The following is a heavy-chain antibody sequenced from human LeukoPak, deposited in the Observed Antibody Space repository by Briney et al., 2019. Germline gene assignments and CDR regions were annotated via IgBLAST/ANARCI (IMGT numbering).Heavy chain of an antibody. CDR2: INPDNCVT. V-gene: IGHV1-2*02. J-gene: IGHJ4*02. CDR1: GYTFTGYY. D-gene: IGHD3-9*01. CDR3: ARGFDWLEYYFDY. Sequence: ASVKVSCKASGYTFTGYYIHWVRQAPGQGLEWMGWINPDNCVTNYAQKFQGRVTITRDTSISTAYMELSRLRSDDTAVYHCARGFDWLEYYFDYWGQGTLVTVSS.